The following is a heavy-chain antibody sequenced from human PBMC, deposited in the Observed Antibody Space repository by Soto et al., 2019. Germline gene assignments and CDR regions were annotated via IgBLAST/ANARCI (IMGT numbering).Heavy chain of an antibody. J-gene: IGHJ4*02. CDR1: GFTFINYA. CDR3: AKTYYDFWSGYYPIDY. Sequence: EVQLLESGGGLVQPGGSLRLSCAASGFTFINYAMSWVRQAPGKGLEWVSSISSGSSYIFYADSVKGRFTISRDNAKNSLYLQMNSLRAEDTAVYYCAKTYYDFWSGYYPIDYWGQGTLVTVSS. CDR2: ISSGSSYI. D-gene: IGHD3-3*01. V-gene: IGHV3-21*01.